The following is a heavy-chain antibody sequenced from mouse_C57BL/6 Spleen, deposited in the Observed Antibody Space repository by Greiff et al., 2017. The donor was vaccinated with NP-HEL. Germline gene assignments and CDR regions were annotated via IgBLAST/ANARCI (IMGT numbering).Heavy chain of an antibody. J-gene: IGHJ4*01. V-gene: IGHV1-82*01. CDR2: IYPGDGDT. CDR1: GYAFSSSW. CDR3: ARDGYHAMDY. Sequence: VMLVESGPELVKPGASVKISCKASGYAFSSSWMNWVKQRPGKGLEWIGRIYPGDGDTNYNGKFKGKATLTADKSSSTAYMQLSSLTSEDSAVYFCARDGYHAMDYWGQGTSVTVSS. D-gene: IGHD2-3*01.